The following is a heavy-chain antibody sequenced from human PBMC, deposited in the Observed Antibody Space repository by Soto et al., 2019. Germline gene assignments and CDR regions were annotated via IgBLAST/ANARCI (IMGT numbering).Heavy chain of an antibody. Sequence: TSETLSLTCTVSGGSITSGTYYWGWIRQPPGKGLEWIGSIYYSGNAYYNPSLKSRVAVSVDTSKNQFSLKVTSVTATDTAVYYCARHKDTSSRYLLPDFWGQGTLVTVSS. D-gene: IGHD6-13*01. CDR3: ARHKDTSSRYLLPDF. CDR2: IYYSGNA. V-gene: IGHV4-39*01. J-gene: IGHJ4*02. CDR1: GGSITSGTYY.